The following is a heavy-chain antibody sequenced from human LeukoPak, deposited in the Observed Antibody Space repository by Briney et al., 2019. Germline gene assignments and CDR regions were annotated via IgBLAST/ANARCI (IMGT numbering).Heavy chain of an antibody. CDR1: GFTFSSYG. CDR3: AKDFARYSSSWHEDY. D-gene: IGHD6-13*01. V-gene: IGHV3-30*02. J-gene: IGHJ4*02. CDR2: IRYDGSNK. Sequence: GGSLRLSCAASGFTFSSYGMHWVRQAPGKGLEWVAFIRYDGSNKYYADSVKGRFTISRDNSKNTLYLQMNSLRAEDTAGYYCAKDFARYSSSWHEDYWGQETLVTVSS.